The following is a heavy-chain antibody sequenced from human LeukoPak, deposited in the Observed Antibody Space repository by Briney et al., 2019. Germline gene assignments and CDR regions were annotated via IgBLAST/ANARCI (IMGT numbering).Heavy chain of an antibody. D-gene: IGHD3-10*01. CDR2: ISSSSSTI. Sequence: GGSLRLSCAASGFTFSSYSMNWVRQAPGKGLEWVSYISSSSSTIYYADSVKGRFTISRDNAKSSLYLQMNSLRAEDTAVYYCARESWELLSSDAFDIWGQGTMVTVSS. CDR1: GFTFSSYS. V-gene: IGHV3-48*04. J-gene: IGHJ3*02. CDR3: ARESWELLSSDAFDI.